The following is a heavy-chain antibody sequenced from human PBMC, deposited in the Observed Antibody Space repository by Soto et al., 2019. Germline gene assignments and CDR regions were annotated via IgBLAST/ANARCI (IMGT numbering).Heavy chain of an antibody. V-gene: IGHV3-49*03. CDR1: GFTFGDFG. CDR3: ASLTSWSQEYYYGMDV. D-gene: IGHD2-2*01. CDR2: IRSKGYGGTT. J-gene: IGHJ6*02. Sequence: GSLRLSCTGFGFTFGDFGMSWFRQAPGKGLEWLSFIRSKGYGGTTESAASVRGRFITSRDDSKSIAYLQMNSLKTEDTAVYYCASLTSWSQEYYYGMDVWGQGTTVTVSS.